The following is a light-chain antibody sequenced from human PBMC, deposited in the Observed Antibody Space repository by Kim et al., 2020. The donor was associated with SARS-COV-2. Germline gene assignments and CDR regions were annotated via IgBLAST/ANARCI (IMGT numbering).Light chain of an antibody. CDR3: QAWDRNIVV. V-gene: IGLV3-1*01. CDR2: QDD. J-gene: IGLJ2*01. Sequence: VPQGQTASITCSGDQLGDKYPCWYQQKPGQSPVLVIYQDDKRPSGIPERFSGSNSGNTATLTISGTQAMDEADYYCQAWDRNIVVFGGGTQLTVL. CDR1: QLGDKY.